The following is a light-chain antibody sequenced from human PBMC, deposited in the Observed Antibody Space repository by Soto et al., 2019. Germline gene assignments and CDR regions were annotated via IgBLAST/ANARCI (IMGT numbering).Light chain of an antibody. CDR3: QSYDSSLSAVV. CDR2: VNS. CDR1: SSNIGAGYD. Sequence: QSVLTQPPSVSGAPGQRVTISCTGSSSNIGAGYDVHWYQQLPGTAPKLLIYVNSNRPSGVPDRLSGSKSGTSASRAITGLQAEDEADYYCQSYDSSLSAVVFGGGTKLTVL. J-gene: IGLJ2*01. V-gene: IGLV1-40*01.